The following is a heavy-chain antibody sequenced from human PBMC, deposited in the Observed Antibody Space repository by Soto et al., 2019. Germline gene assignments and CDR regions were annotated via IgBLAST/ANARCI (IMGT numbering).Heavy chain of an antibody. D-gene: IGHD2-21*01. J-gene: IGHJ4*02. CDR3: ARGGEPIDY. CDR1: GGSISSPNL. Sequence: PSETLSLTCAVSGGSISSPNLWTWVRQHPGKGLEWIGYIYYSGSTYYNPSLKSRVTISVDTSKNQFSLKLSSVTAADTAVYYCARGGEPIDYWGQGTLVTVSS. V-gene: IGHV4-31*11. CDR2: IYYSGST.